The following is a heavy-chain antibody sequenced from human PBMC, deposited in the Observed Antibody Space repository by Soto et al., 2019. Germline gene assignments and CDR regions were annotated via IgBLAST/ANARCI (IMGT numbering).Heavy chain of an antibody. V-gene: IGHV1-18*04. J-gene: IGHJ5*02. CDR1: GYTSRNYV. Sequence: ASVKVSCKASGYTSRNYVITWVRQAPGQGLEWMGWISANTGNTDYAQKFQGRVTMTTDSSTSTAYMELRSLRSDDTAMYYCARHHTGGYVGWFDPWGQGTLVTVSS. CDR3: ARHHTGGYVGWFDP. D-gene: IGHD2-8*02. CDR2: ISANTGNT.